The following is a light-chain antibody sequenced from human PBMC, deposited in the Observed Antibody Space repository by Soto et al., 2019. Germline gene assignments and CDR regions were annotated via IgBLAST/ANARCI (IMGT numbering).Light chain of an antibody. J-gene: IGKJ4*01. CDR1: QAISSW. V-gene: IGKV1D-12*01. Sequence: DIQITQYPSSMSASVGDRVTITCRASQAISSWLAWYQQKPGKAPKLLIYAASSLQSGVPSRFSGSGSGTDFTLTIISLQPEDFATYFCQQFDSCPFTFGGGTKVDIK. CDR2: AAS. CDR3: QQFDSCPFT.